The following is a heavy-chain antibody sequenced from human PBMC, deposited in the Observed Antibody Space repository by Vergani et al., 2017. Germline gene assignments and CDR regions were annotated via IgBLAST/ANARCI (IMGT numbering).Heavy chain of an antibody. CDR3: ARGTPGAQNFNYYGMGV. CDR2: ITSSSSYI. J-gene: IGHJ6*02. CDR1: GFTFSSYS. Sequence: ELQLVESGGGLVKPGGSLRLSCAASGFTFSSYSMHWVRQAPGKGLEWVSSITSSSSYIYYADSMKGRFTISRDGAKNSLYLQMNSLRAEDTAVYYCARGTPGAQNFNYYGMGVWGQGTTVTVSS. V-gene: IGHV3-21*01. D-gene: IGHD5-24*01.